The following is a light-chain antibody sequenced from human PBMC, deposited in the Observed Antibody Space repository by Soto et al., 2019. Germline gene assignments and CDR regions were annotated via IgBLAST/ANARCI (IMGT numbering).Light chain of an antibody. CDR1: QSISNF. Sequence: DIQLTQSPSSLSASVGDRVTITCRASQSISNFLSWYQHRPCKAPKLLIYADSTLQSGVTSRFSGSGSGTDFNLTISSVQPEYFAAYYCQQSYDSPVTFGQGTRLDIK. CDR2: ADS. J-gene: IGKJ5*01. V-gene: IGKV1-39*01. CDR3: QQSYDSPVT.